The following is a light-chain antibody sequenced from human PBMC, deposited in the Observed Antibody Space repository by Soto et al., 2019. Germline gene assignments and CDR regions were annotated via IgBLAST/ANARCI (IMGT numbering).Light chain of an antibody. CDR1: QSITNNF. V-gene: IGKV3-20*01. CDR2: GAS. CDR3: QQYGRSPLMYT. J-gene: IGKJ2*01. Sequence: EIVLTQSPGTLSLPPGERATLSCRASQSITNNFLAWYQQKPGQAPRLLIYGASTRAAGVPDRFSGSGSGTDFTLTITRLEAEDFAVYYCQQYGRSPLMYTFGQGTKLGVK.